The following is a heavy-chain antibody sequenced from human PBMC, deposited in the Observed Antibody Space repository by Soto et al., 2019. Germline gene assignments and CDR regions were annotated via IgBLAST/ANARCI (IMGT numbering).Heavy chain of an antibody. J-gene: IGHJ5*02. CDR3: ARTYYYRSGTYFAWFDP. CDR2: IKHSGGT. CDR1: GGSFSGYY. D-gene: IGHD3-10*01. Sequence: SETLSLTCDVYGGSFSGYYWSWIRQSPGKGLEWIGQIKHSGGTNYNPLLKSRVTISVDTPRNQFSLKLSSVTTADTAVYFCARTYYYRSGTYFAWFDPWGQGTLVTVSS. V-gene: IGHV4-34*01.